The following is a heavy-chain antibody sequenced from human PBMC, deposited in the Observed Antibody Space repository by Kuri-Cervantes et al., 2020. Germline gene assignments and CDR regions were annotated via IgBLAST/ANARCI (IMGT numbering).Heavy chain of an antibody. J-gene: IGHJ4*02. Sequence: ASVKVSCKASGYTFTSYGISWVRQAPGQGLEWMGWINTNTGNPTYAQGFTGRFVFSLGTSVSTAYLQISSLKAEDTAVYYCAREGAGGYDPLYYFDYWGQGTLVTVSS. CDR2: INTNTGNP. D-gene: IGHD5-12*01. CDR1: GYTFTSYG. CDR3: AREGAGGYDPLYYFDY. V-gene: IGHV7-4-1*02.